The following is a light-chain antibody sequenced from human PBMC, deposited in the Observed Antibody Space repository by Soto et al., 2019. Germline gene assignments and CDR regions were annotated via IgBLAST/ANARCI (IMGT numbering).Light chain of an antibody. CDR1: PDISVY. V-gene: IGKV1-9*01. CDR2: GAS. Sequence: DIQLTQSPSFLSASVGDRVTITCRASPDISVYLAWYQQRPGKAPKLLIYGASTLQSGVPSRFSCSGSGAEFTLTISSLQPEDFATYYCQQLNGYPRFAFGHGTRVDIK. CDR3: QQLNGYPRFA. J-gene: IGKJ3*01.